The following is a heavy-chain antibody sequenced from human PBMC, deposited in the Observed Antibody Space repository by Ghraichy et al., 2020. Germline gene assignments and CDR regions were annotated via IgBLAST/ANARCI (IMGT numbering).Heavy chain of an antibody. CDR2: ISYDGSNK. CDR1: GFTFSSYA. V-gene: IGHV3-30*04. J-gene: IGHJ4*02. Sequence: GESLNISCAASGFTFSSYAMHWVRQAPGKGLEWVAVISYDGSNKYYADSVKGRFTISRDNSKNTLYLQMNSLRAEDTAVYYCARSRSPGPYSSSWYADYWGQGTLVTVSS. CDR3: ARSRSPGPYSSSWYADY. D-gene: IGHD6-13*01.